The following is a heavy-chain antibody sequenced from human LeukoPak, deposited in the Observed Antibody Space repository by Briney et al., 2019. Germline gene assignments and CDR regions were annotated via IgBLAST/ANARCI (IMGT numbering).Heavy chain of an antibody. J-gene: IGHJ4*02. CDR3: AKKSRVDGSNWYKIFDY. V-gene: IGHV3-23*01. D-gene: IGHD1-1*01. Sequence: GGALTLSCPASRLTFRSYVMSGVGQAPGKGLEGVATILGSDGNTLYADSVEGRFPISRDNPRNTLYLQMNRPRAEDPAVYFCAKKSRVDGSNWYKIFDYWGQGTLVTVSS. CDR1: RLTFRSYV. CDR2: ILGSDGNT.